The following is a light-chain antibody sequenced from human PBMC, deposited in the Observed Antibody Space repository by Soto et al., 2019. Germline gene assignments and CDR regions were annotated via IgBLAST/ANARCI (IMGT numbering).Light chain of an antibody. CDR2: DVS. V-gene: IGKV1-5*01. J-gene: IGKJ1*01. CDR3: QHYKMDNPWT. Sequence: IQMYHPPASVSVSVGYRLTITCLHSQSITTWLAWYQQRPGKAPKLLIYDVSSLQSGVQSRFSGSGSGTEFTLTISSLQPDDFAPYYYQHYKMDNPWTFGEGTKVDIK. CDR1: QSITTW.